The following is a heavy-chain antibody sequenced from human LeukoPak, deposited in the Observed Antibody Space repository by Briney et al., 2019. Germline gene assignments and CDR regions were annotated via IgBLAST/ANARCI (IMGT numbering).Heavy chain of an antibody. D-gene: IGHD4-17*01. CDR2: ISAYNGNT. CDR1: GGTFSSYA. Sequence: GASVKVSCKASGGTFSSYAISWVRQAPGQGLEWMGWISAYNGNTNYAQKLQGRVTMTTDTSTSTAYMELRSLRSDDTAVYYCARDYGDPFDYWGQGTLVTVSS. CDR3: ARDYGDPFDY. J-gene: IGHJ4*02. V-gene: IGHV1-18*01.